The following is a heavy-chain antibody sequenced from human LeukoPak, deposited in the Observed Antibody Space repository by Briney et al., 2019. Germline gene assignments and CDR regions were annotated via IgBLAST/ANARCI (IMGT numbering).Heavy chain of an antibody. Sequence: GGSLRLSCAASGLTLSRYGMHWVRQAPGKGLEWVAVISYDGSTKNYADSVKDRFTISRDNSENTLYLQMSSLRAEDTAVYYCAGVPNVREGEWFDPWGQGTLVTVSS. V-gene: IGHV3-30*03. J-gene: IGHJ5*02. CDR1: GLTLSRYG. D-gene: IGHD3-16*01. CDR3: AGVPNVREGEWFDP. CDR2: ISYDGSTK.